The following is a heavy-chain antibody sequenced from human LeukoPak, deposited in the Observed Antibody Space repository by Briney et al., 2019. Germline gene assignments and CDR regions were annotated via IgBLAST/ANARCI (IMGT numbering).Heavy chain of an antibody. CDR2: ISSSGSTI. V-gene: IGHV3-48*03. CDR3: ARGVVTTMRGFDF. D-gene: IGHD4-17*01. CDR1: GFTFSSYA. Sequence: GGSLRLSCAASGFTFSSYAMSWVRQAPGEGLEWVSYISSSGSTIYYADSVKGRFTISRDNAKNSLYLQMNTLRAEDTAVYYCARGVVTTMRGFDFWGQGTLVTVSS. J-gene: IGHJ4*02.